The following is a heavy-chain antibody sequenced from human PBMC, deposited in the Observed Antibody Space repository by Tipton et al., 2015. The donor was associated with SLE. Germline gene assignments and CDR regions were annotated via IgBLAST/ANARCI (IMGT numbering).Heavy chain of an antibody. Sequence: TLSLTCTVPGGSISSSSYYWGWIRQPPGKGLEWIGEINHSGSTNYNPSLKSRVTISVDTSKNQFSLKLSSVTAADTAVYYCARLQNEPVGGMVAFDIWGQGTMVTVSS. CDR3: ARLQNEPVGGMVAFDI. D-gene: IGHD1-26*01. J-gene: IGHJ3*02. CDR2: INHSGST. V-gene: IGHV4-39*07. CDR1: GGSISSSSYY.